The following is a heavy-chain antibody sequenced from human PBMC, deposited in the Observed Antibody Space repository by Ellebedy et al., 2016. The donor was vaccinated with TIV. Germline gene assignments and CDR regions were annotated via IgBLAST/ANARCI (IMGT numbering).Heavy chain of an antibody. CDR1: RYTLTELY. D-gene: IGHD3-22*01. V-gene: IGHV1-24*01. CDR3: ATDGGYYDSSGYGAFDI. CDR2: FDPEDGET. Sequence: ASVKVSXKVSRYTLTELYMHWVRQAPGKGLEWMGGFDPEDGETIYAQKFQGRVTMTEDTSTDTAYMELSSLRSEDTAVYYCATDGGYYDSSGYGAFDIWGQGTMVTVSS. J-gene: IGHJ3*02.